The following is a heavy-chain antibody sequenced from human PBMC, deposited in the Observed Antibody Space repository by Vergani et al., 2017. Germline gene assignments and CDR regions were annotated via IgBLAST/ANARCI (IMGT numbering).Heavy chain of an antibody. CDR1: GVSIKSRSYY. V-gene: IGHV4-39*01. J-gene: IGHJ6*01. Sequence: QLQLQESGPGLVKPSETLSLTCAVSGVSIKSRSYYWGWIRQSPGKGLEWIGSIYYNGNAYYNPSLKSRVAISVDTSKNQVSLNLGSVTAADTAVYYCARKRAREVAGRMRYYYAIDVWGQGTTVTVSS. CDR2: IYYNGNA. D-gene: IGHD3-10*01. CDR3: ARKRAREVAGRMRYYYAIDV.